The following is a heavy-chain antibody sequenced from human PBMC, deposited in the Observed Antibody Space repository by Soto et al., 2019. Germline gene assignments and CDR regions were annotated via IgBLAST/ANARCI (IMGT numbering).Heavy chain of an antibody. CDR3: AKTAEVDTAMVNVLDY. CDR2: ISGSGGST. Sequence: EVQLLESGGGLVQPGGSLRLSCAASGFTFSSYAMSWVRQAPGKGLEWVSAISGSGGSTYYADSVKGRFTISRDNSKNTLYLQMESLRAEDTAVYYCAKTAEVDTAMVNVLDYWGQGTLVTVSS. D-gene: IGHD5-18*01. J-gene: IGHJ4*02. CDR1: GFTFSSYA. V-gene: IGHV3-23*01.